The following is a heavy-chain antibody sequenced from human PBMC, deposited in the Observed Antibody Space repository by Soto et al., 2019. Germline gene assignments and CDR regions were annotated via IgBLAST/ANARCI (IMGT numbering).Heavy chain of an antibody. V-gene: IGHV3-11*06. CDR2: ISGSSGYT. CDR1: GFSFSDSY. CDR3: ARDRGGYGPPDV. J-gene: IGHJ6*02. Sequence: QVQLVESGGGLVKPGGSLRLSCAXXGFSFSDSYMSWVRQAPGKGLEWVAYISGSSGYTGYADSVKGRFTISRDNAKNSLYLQMNSLRVEDTAVYYCARDRGGYGPPDVWGQGTTVTVSS. D-gene: IGHD3-10*01.